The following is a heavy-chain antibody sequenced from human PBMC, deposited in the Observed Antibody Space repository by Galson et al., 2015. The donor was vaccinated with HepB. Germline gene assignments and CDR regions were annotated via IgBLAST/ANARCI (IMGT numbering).Heavy chain of an antibody. V-gene: IGHV4-4*08. CDR1: GDSISGYY. J-gene: IGHJ6*02. Sequence: LSLTCSVSGDSISGYYWSWVRLSPGKGLEWIGYIHSTGTTNYNPSLKSRVNLAVDTSNNVFALTLKSVTAADTAVYYCARVGRVGVAGSNYYHSLDVWGQGTTVTVSS. D-gene: IGHD6-19*01. CDR2: IHSTGTT. CDR3: ARVGRVGVAGSNYYHSLDV.